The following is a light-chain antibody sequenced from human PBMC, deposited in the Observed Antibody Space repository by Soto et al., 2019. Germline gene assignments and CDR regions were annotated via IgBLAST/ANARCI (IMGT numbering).Light chain of an antibody. CDR3: QQRSNWPPEIT. J-gene: IGKJ5*01. CDR2: DAS. Sequence: EIVLTQSPATLSLSPGERATLSCRASQSVSVYLAWYQQKPGQAPRLLISDASDRAAGVPVRFSGSGSGTDYTLTISSLEPEDFAVYYCQQRSNWPPEITFGQGTRLEIK. CDR1: QSVSVY. V-gene: IGKV3-11*01.